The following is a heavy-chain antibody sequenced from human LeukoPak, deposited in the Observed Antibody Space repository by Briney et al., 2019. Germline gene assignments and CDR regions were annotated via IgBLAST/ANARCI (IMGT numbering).Heavy chain of an antibody. CDR2: IYYSGST. CDR1: GGSISSSSSY. J-gene: IGHJ5*02. CDR3: ARQRIDFWSGYYSPPVYNWFDP. Sequence: SETLPLTCTVSGGSISSSSSYWGWIRQPPGKGLEWIGSIYYSGSTYYNPSLKSRVTISVDTSKNQFSLKLSSVTAADTAVYYCARQRIDFWSGYYSPPVYNWFDPWGQGTLVTVSS. V-gene: IGHV4-39*01. D-gene: IGHD3-3*01.